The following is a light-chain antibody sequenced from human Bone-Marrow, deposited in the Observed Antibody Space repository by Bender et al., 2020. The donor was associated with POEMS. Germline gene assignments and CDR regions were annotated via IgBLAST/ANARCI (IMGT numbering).Light chain of an antibody. J-gene: IGLJ2*01. CDR1: SSNTGSGYD. V-gene: IGLV1-40*01. CDR3: GSYAGSNNLI. Sequence: QSVLTQPPSVSGAPGQRVTISCTGSSSNTGSGYDINWYQHLPGTAPKLLIYGYNNRPSGVSNRFSGSKSGNTASLTISGLQAEDEADYYCGSYAGSNNLIFGGGTKLTVL. CDR2: GYN.